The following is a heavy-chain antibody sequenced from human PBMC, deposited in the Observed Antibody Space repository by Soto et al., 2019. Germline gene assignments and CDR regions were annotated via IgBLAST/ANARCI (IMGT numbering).Heavy chain of an antibody. V-gene: IGHV3-30-3*01. Sequence: LSCAASGFTFSSYAMHWVRQAPGKGLEWVAVISYDGSNKYYADSVKGRFTISRDNSKNTLYLQMNSLRAEDTAVYYCARDSKRLAYCGGDCYPDFYFDYWGQGTLVTVSS. CDR2: ISYDGSNK. CDR3: ARDSKRLAYCGGDCYPDFYFDY. J-gene: IGHJ4*02. D-gene: IGHD2-21*02. CDR1: GFTFSSYA.